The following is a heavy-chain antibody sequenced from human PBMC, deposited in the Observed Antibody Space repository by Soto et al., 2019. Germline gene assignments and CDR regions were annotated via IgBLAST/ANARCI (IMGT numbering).Heavy chain of an antibody. D-gene: IGHD1-1*01. Sequence: EVQLVQSGAEVKKPGESLKISCQGFGYTFSTYWIGWVRQKPGQGLEWMGAIYPADSDTRYTPSFEGHVTFSADKSLSTAYLQWNSLRASYTARYYCARRRAWNDAFDFWGQGVLVTVSS. J-gene: IGHJ4*02. CDR3: ARRRAWNDAFDF. V-gene: IGHV5-51*03. CDR1: GYTFSTYW. CDR2: IYPADSDT.